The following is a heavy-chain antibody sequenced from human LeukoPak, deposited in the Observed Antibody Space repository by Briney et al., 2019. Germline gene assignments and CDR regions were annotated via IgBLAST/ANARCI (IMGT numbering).Heavy chain of an antibody. D-gene: IGHD1-26*01. Sequence: SETLSLTCTVSGGSISSYYWSWIRQPPGKGLEWIGYIYYSGSTNYNPSLKSRVTISVDTSKNQFSLKLSSVTAADTAVYYCARVGFISGSYLDYWGQGTLVTVSS. CDR2: IYYSGST. J-gene: IGHJ4*02. V-gene: IGHV4-59*01. CDR3: ARVGFISGSYLDY. CDR1: GGSISSYY.